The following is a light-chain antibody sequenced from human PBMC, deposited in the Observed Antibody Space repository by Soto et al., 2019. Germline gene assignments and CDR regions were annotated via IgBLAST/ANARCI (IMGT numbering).Light chain of an antibody. J-gene: IGLJ1*01. V-gene: IGLV3-21*02. CDR1: NIGTES. CDR2: NDK. CDR3: QVWNSSSDHYV. Sequence: SYELTQLLSVSVAPGQTARITCGGYNIGTESVHWYQQKPGQAPVMVVYNDKDRPSGIPKRFSGSNSGNTATLTISRVEAGDGADYYCQVWNSSSDHYVFGSGTKVTVL.